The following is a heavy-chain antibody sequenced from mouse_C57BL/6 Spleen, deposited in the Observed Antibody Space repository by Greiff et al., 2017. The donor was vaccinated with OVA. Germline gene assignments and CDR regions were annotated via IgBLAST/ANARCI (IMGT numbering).Heavy chain of an antibody. CDR1: GYTFTSYW. D-gene: IGHD1-1*01. CDR3: AREYYGSSHYYAMDY. J-gene: IGHJ4*01. Sequence: VKLQQPGTELVKPGASVKLSCKASGYTFTSYWMHWVKQRPGQGLEWIGNINPSNGGTNYNEKFKSKATLTVDKSSSTAYMQLSSLTSEDSAVYYCAREYYGSSHYYAMDYWGQGTSVTVSS. CDR2: INPSNGGT. V-gene: IGHV1-53*01.